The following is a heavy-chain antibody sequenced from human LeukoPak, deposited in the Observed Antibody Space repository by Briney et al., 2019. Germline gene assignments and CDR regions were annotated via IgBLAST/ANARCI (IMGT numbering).Heavy chain of an antibody. V-gene: IGHV3-23*01. CDR2: IGGGGDSI. D-gene: IGHD3-22*01. CDR1: DFTFHAYA. Sequence: GGSLRLSCAGSDFTFHAYAMSWVRQAPGKGLEWVSAIGGGGDSIYYADSVKGRFTISRDNSKRILYLHMNSLRGEDTAVYYCAKDLRGYDRPSDYWGQGTLVTVSS. J-gene: IGHJ4*02. CDR3: AKDLRGYDRPSDY.